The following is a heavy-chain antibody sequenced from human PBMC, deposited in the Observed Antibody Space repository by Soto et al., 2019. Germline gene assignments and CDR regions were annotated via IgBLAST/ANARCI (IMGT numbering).Heavy chain of an antibody. V-gene: IGHV4-30-4*01. D-gene: IGHD2-21*02. CDR3: AREYCGGDCKHYYYYGMDV. Sequence: QVQLQESGPGLVKPSQTLSLTCTVSGGSISSGDYYWSWIRQPPGKGLEWIGYIYYSGSTYYNPSLKSRVTISVDTSKNQFSLKLSSVTAADTAVYYCAREYCGGDCKHYYYYGMDVWGQGTTVTVSS. CDR1: GGSISSGDYY. CDR2: IYYSGST. J-gene: IGHJ6*02.